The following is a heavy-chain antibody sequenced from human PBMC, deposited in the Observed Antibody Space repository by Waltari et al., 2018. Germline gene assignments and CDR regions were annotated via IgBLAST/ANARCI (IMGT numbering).Heavy chain of an antibody. Sequence: EEQLVESGGGFVQPGDSLRLSCAASGFTYSNHWMHWVRQAPGKGLVWVSRINGDGSTSNYADSVKGRFTISRDNTKKTLYLQMKRLRVEDTAVYYCARLAPKTYRSPVPGRDYYYGLDVWGQGTTVTVSS. CDR2: INGDGSTS. V-gene: IGHV3-74*01. CDR1: GFTYSNHW. CDR3: ARLAPKTYRSPVPGRDYYYGLDV. J-gene: IGHJ6*02. D-gene: IGHD6-13*01.